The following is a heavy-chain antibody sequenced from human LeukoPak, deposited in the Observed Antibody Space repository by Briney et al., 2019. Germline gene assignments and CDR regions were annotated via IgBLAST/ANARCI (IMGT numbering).Heavy chain of an antibody. Sequence: SVKVSCKASGGTFSSYAISWVRQAPGQGLEWMGRIIPILGIANYAQKFQGRVTITADKSTSTAYMELSSLRSEDTAVYYSWRDCSSTSCYNDPWGQGTLVTVSS. V-gene: IGHV1-69*04. D-gene: IGHD2-2*01. CDR2: IIPILGIA. CDR3: WRDCSSTSCYNDP. J-gene: IGHJ5*02. CDR1: GGTFSSYA.